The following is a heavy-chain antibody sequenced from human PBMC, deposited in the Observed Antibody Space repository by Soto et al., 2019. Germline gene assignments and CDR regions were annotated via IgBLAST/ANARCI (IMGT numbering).Heavy chain of an antibody. J-gene: IGHJ4*02. D-gene: IGHD3-3*01. V-gene: IGHV1-8*01. CDR2: MNPNSGNT. Sequence: QVQLVQSGAEVKKPGASVKVSCKASGYTFTSYDINWVRQATGQGLEWMGWMNPNSGNTGYAQKFQGRVTMPRNTSISTAYMELSSLRSEDTAVYYCARSDRGFLEHEFDYWGQGTLVTVSS. CDR1: GYTFTSYD. CDR3: ARSDRGFLEHEFDY.